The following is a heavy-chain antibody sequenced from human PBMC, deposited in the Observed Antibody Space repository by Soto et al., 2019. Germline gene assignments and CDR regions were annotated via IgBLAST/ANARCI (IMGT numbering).Heavy chain of an antibody. CDR1: GGSISIGGYY. Sequence: SETLSLTCTVSGGSISIGGYYWVWIRQPPGKGLEWIGSIYYSGSTYYNPSLKSRVTISVDTSKNQFSLKLSSVTAADTAVYYCARPILGVNWFDPWGQGTLVTVSS. J-gene: IGHJ5*02. CDR3: ARPILGVNWFDP. V-gene: IGHV4-39*01. CDR2: IYYSGST. D-gene: IGHD2-8*02.